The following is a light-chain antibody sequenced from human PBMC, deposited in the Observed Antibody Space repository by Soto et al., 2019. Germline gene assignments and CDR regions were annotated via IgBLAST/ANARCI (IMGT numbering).Light chain of an antibody. CDR1: QSVSSSSY. CDR2: CAS. CDR3: RRYGSSPSYT. J-gene: IGKJ2*01. V-gene: IGKV3-20*01. Sequence: EIVLTQSPGTLSLSPGERATLSCRASQSVSSSSYLAWYQQKPGQAPRLLIYCASSRATGIPDRFSGSGSATDFPLTISRLEHEDFAVYYCRRYGSSPSYTFGQGTKLEIK.